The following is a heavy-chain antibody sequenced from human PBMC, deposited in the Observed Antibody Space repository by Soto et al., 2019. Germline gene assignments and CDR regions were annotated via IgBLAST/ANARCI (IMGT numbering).Heavy chain of an antibody. CDR1: GFTFSSYA. D-gene: IGHD3-3*01. CDR3: AKAPAITIFGVVIPHFDY. J-gene: IGHJ4*02. Sequence: LRLSCAASGFTFSSYAMSWVRQAPGKGLEWVSDISGSGGSTYYADSVKGRFTISRDNSKNTLYLQMNSLRAEDTAVYYCAKAPAITIFGVVIPHFDYWGQGTLVTVSS. V-gene: IGHV3-23*01. CDR2: ISGSGGST.